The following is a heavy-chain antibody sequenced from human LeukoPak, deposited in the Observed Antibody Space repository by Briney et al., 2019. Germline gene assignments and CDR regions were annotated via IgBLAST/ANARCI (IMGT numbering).Heavy chain of an antibody. D-gene: IGHD3-16*01. CDR1: GFTLSNYD. CDR3: VRSQGGNAEFDY. V-gene: IGHV3-13*01. Sequence: GGSLRLSCAASGFTLSNYDMHWVRQATGKGLEWVSRMGIVGDTYYSGSVKGRFTVSRENAKNSLNLQMNSLKAGDTALYYCVRSQGGNAEFDYWGQGTLVTVSS. J-gene: IGHJ4*02. CDR2: MGIVGDT.